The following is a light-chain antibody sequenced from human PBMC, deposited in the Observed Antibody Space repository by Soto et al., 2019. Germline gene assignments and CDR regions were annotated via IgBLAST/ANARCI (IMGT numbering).Light chain of an antibody. Sequence: DIQLTQSPSFLSASVGDRVTITCRASQGISTYVAWFQQKPGKAPNLLIYVASTLHSGVPSRFNGTGSWTEFTLTISSLQPEDFATYYCQQLNSYPITFGQGTKLEIK. V-gene: IGKV1-9*01. CDR1: QGISTY. CDR2: VAS. J-gene: IGKJ2*01. CDR3: QQLNSYPIT.